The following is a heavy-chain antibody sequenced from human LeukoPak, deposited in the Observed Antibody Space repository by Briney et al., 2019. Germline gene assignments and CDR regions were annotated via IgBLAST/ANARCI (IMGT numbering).Heavy chain of an antibody. CDR2: ISRSGNTI. V-gene: IGHV3-48*03. Sequence: GGSLRLSCAISGFTFSGCELTWVRQAPGKGLEWMSYISRSGNTIYYADSVKGRLTTSRDNAKNSLYLQMNSLRVEDTAVYYCARVATMVRVPLDALDIWGQGTMVSVSS. J-gene: IGHJ3*02. CDR1: GFTFSGCE. D-gene: IGHD3-10*01. CDR3: ARVATMVRVPLDALDI.